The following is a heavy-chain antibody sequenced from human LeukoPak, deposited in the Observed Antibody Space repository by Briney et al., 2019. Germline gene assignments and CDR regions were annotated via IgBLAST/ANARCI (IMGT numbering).Heavy chain of an antibody. J-gene: IGHJ5*02. CDR3: ARNRRVWGSYRYIVDQ. V-gene: IGHV4-39*07. D-gene: IGHD3-16*02. Sequence: PSETLSLTCTVSGGSISSSSYYWGWIRQPPGKGLEWIGEINHSGSTNRNPSLKSRVTISVDTSKNQVSLRLSSVTAADTAVYYCARNRRVWGSYRYIVDQWGQGTLVIVSS. CDR1: GGSISSSSYY. CDR2: INHSGST.